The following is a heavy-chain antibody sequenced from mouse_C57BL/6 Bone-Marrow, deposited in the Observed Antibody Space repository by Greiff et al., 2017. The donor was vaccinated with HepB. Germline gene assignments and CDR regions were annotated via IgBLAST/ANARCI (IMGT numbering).Heavy chain of an antibody. CDR2: ISDGGSYT. CDR1: GFTFSSYA. V-gene: IGHV5-4*01. J-gene: IGHJ3*01. D-gene: IGHD4-1*02. Sequence: EVKLVESGGGLVKPGGSLKLSCAASGFTFSSYAMSWVRQTPEKRLEWVATISDGGSYTYYPDNVKGRFTISRDNAKNNLYLQMSHLKSEDTAMYYCAREGQLGAYWGQGTLVTVSA. CDR3: AREGQLGAY.